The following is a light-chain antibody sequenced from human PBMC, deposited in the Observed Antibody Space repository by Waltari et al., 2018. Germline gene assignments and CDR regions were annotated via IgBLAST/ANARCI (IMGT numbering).Light chain of an antibody. Sequence: EIVLTQSPATLSLSPGERATLSCRASQSVSIYLAWYQKKPGQAPRLLIYDTSKRATGIPARFSGSGSGTDFTLTITSLEPDDFADYYCQQRSAWPLTFGQGTRLEIK. CDR2: DTS. CDR3: QQRSAWPLT. V-gene: IGKV3-11*01. J-gene: IGKJ5*01. CDR1: QSVSIY.